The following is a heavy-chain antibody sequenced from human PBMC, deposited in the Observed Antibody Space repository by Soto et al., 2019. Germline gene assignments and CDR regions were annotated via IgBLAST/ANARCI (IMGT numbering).Heavy chain of an antibody. J-gene: IGHJ4*02. CDR1: GFTFSTDG. V-gene: IGHV3-30*18. Sequence: GGSLRLSCVASGFTFSTDGMHWVRQAPGKGLEWVSAISSDGNNKDYGDSVKGRFTISRDNSKNTLYLQMNSLRAEDTAVYYCAKDWGVYDGSGYFSDYFDYWGQGTLVTVSS. D-gene: IGHD3-22*01. CDR3: AKDWGVYDGSGYFSDYFDY. CDR2: ISSDGNNK.